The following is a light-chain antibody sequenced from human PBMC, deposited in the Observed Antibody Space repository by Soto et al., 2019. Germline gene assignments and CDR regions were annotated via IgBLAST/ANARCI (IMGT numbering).Light chain of an antibody. J-gene: IGLJ1*01. CDR2: EVT. CDR1: SSDVGGYDY. Sequence: QSALTQPRSVSGSPGQSVTISCAGTSSDVGGYDYVSWYQQHPGKAPKLMIYEVTIRPSGVSDRFSGSKSGNTASLTVSGLQAEDEADYYCSSYTGGNPSYVFGTGTKLTVL. CDR3: SSYTGGNPSYV. V-gene: IGLV2-11*01.